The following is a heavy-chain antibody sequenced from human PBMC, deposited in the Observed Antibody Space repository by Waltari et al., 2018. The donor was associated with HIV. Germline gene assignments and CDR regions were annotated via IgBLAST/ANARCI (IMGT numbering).Heavy chain of an antibody. D-gene: IGHD3-22*01. V-gene: IGHV3-30*02. Sequence: QVQLVESGGGVVQPGGSLRLSCAASGFTFSSYGLHWVRPAPGKGLGWVAFIRYDGSNKYYADSVKGRFTISRDNSKNTLYLQMNSLRAEDTAVYYCAKDSMIEGAFDIWGQGTMVTVSS. J-gene: IGHJ3*02. CDR2: IRYDGSNK. CDR1: GFTFSSYG. CDR3: AKDSMIEGAFDI.